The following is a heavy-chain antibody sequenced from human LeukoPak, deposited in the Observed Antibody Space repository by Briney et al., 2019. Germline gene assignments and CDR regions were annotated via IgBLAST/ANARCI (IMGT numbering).Heavy chain of an antibody. D-gene: IGHD3-3*01. V-gene: IGHV3-30*02. CDR2: IQYDGSNE. CDR3: ARDRPVLRFLEWGADYYYYYYMDV. J-gene: IGHJ6*03. Sequence: GGSLRLSCAASEFSFSSYGMHWVRQAPGKGLEWVAFIQYDGSNEYYADSVKGRFTISRDNSKNTLHLQMSSLRAEDTAVYYCARDRPVLRFLEWGADYYYYYYMDVWGKGTTVTVSS. CDR1: EFSFSSYG.